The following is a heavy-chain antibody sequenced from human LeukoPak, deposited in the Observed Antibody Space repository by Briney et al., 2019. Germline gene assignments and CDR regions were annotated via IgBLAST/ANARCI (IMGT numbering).Heavy chain of an antibody. J-gene: IGHJ6*02. D-gene: IGHD3-9*01. Sequence: SVKVSCKASGGTFSSYAISWVRQAPGQGLGWMGGIIPIFGTANYAQKFQGRVTITADESTSTAYMELSSLRSEDTAVYYCARSLPDDILTGYYPPDYYYYGMDVWGQGTTVTVSS. V-gene: IGHV1-69*13. CDR1: GGTFSSYA. CDR3: ARSLPDDILTGYYPPDYYYYGMDV. CDR2: IIPIFGTA.